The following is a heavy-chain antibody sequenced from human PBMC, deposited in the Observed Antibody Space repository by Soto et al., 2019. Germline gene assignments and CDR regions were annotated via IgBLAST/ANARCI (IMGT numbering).Heavy chain of an antibody. CDR1: GGSISSYY. J-gene: IGHJ5*02. CDR3: ARVKIWLQYIWFDP. Sequence: PSETLSLTCTVSGGSISSYYWSWIRQPPGKGPEWIGYIYYRGSTNYNPSLKSRVTISVDTSKNQFSLKLSSVTAADTAVYFCARVKIWLQYIWFDPGGQGILVTVSS. CDR2: IYYRGST. D-gene: IGHD5-12*01. V-gene: IGHV4-59*01.